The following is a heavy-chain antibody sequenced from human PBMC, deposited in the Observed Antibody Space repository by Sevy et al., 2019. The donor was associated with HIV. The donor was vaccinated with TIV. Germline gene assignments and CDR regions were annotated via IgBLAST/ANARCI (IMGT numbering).Heavy chain of an antibody. V-gene: IGHV3-43D*03. D-gene: IGHD2-15*01. CDR1: GFTFDDYA. CDR3: ANDMRGGYDYSGMDV. CDR2: ISWDGGST. Sequence: GGSLRLSCAASGFTFDDYAMHWVRQAPGKGLEWVSLISWDGGSTYYADSVKGRFTISRDNSKNSLYLQMNSLRAEDTGWYDRANDMRGGYDYSGMDVWGQGTTVTVSS. J-gene: IGHJ6*02.